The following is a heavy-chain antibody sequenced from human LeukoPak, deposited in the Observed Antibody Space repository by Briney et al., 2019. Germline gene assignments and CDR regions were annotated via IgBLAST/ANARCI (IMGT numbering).Heavy chain of an antibody. V-gene: IGHV1-8*01. D-gene: IGHD4-11*01. CDR2: MNPNSGNT. CDR3: ARHDYSDFDY. CDR1: GYTFTSYD. J-gene: IGHJ4*02. Sequence: PRASVTVSRKASGYTFTSYDINWVPQAAGQGVEWMGWMNPNSGNTGYAQKFQGRVTMTRNTSISTAYMELSSLRSEDTAGYYCARHDYSDFDYWGQGTLVTVSS.